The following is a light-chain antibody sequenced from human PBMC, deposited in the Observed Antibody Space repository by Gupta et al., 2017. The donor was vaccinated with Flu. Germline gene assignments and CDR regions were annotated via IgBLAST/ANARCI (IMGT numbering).Light chain of an antibody. Sequence: SATSSNSGIFVNWYQQLPGTAPRPLIYNNNQRPSEVPDRFSGSKSGTSASLAISWLQSEDEADYYCATWYDQGLVFGGGTKLAVL. J-gene: IGLJ2*01. CDR3: ATWYDQGLV. V-gene: IGLV1-44*01. CDR1: SSNSGIF. CDR2: NNN.